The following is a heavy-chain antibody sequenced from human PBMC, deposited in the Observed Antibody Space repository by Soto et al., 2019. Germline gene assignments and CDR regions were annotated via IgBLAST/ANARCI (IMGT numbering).Heavy chain of an antibody. Sequence: PSETLSLTCTVSGASISGFYWSWIRKSAGKGLEWIGRVYATGTTDYNPSLKSRVMMSVDTSKKQFSLKLRSVTAADTAVYYCVRDGTKTLRDWFDPWGQGISVTVSS. J-gene: IGHJ5*02. CDR1: GASISGFY. V-gene: IGHV4-4*07. CDR3: VRDGTKTLRDWFDP. D-gene: IGHD1-1*01. CDR2: VYATGTT.